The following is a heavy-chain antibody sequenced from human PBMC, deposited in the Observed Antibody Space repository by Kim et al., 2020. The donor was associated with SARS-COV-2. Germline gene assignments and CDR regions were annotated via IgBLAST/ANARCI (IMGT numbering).Heavy chain of an antibody. CDR1: GYRFTSYW. D-gene: IGHD3-10*02. CDR3: VRQTGVLGSGTYEGHDY. J-gene: IGHJ4*02. V-gene: IGHV5-10-1*01. CDR2: IDPADFQT. Sequence: GESLKISCKGSGYRFTSYWITWVRQMPGKGLEWMGRIDPADFQTNYSPSFQDHVTISADRSISTAYLQWSSLKASDTAMYYCVRQTGVLGSGTYEGHDYWGQGTLVTVSS.